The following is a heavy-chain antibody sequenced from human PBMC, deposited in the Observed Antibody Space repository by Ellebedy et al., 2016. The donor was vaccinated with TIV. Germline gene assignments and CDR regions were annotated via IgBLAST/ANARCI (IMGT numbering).Heavy chain of an antibody. D-gene: IGHD1-26*01. CDR3: ASSPGPYSGYYYYGMDV. CDR1: GGTFSSYA. V-gene: IGHV1-69*13. CDR2: IIPIFGTA. J-gene: IGHJ6*02. Sequence: SVKVSXXASGGTFSSYAISWVRQAPGQGLEWMGGIIPIFGTANYAQKFQGRVTITADESTSTAYMELSSLRSEDTAVYYCASSPGPYSGYYYYGMDVWGQGTTVTVSS.